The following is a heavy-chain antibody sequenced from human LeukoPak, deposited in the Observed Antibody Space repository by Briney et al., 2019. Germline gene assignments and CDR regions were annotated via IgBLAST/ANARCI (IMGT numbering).Heavy chain of an antibody. J-gene: IGHJ3*02. V-gene: IGHV3-48*03. D-gene: IGHD1-26*01. CDR2: ISSTGSTI. Sequence: GGSLRLSCAASGFTFSSYEMNWVSQAPGKRLEWVSYISSTGSTIYYADSVKGRFTISRDNAKNSLYLQTNSLRAEDTAVYYCARDGVGAHAYGPFDIWGQGTMVTVSS. CDR1: GFTFSSYE. CDR3: ARDGVGAHAYGPFDI.